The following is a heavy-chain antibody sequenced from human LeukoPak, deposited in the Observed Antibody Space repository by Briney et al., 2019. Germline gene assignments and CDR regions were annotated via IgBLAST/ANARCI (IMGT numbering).Heavy chain of an antibody. V-gene: IGHV3-21*01. CDR3: ARDATWIQPYDDAFDI. J-gene: IGHJ3*02. CDR1: GFTFSSYN. Sequence: GGSLRLSCAASGFTFSSYNMNWVRQAPGKGLEWVSFISSSSSYIYYADSVKGRFTISRDNSKNSLYLQMNSPRAEDTAVYYCARDATWIQPYDDAFDIWGQGTMVTVSS. D-gene: IGHD5-18*01. CDR2: ISSSSSYI.